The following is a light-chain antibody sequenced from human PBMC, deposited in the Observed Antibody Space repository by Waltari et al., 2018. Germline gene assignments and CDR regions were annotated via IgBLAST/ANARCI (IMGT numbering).Light chain of an antibody. CDR1: SSDVGGYNY. Sequence: QSALTQPRSVSGSPGQSVTISCPGTSSDVGGYNYVSWYQQHPGKAPKLMIYDVSKRPSGVPDRFSGSKSGNTASLTISGLQAEDEADYYCCSYAGSYTFDVVFGGGTKLTVL. CDR3: CSYAGSYTFDVV. CDR2: DVS. V-gene: IGLV2-11*01. J-gene: IGLJ2*01.